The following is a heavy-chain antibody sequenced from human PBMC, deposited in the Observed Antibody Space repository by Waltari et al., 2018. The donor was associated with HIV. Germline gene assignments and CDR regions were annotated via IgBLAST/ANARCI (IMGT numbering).Heavy chain of an antibody. CDR3: ARDRTAVATSAPRGFDP. D-gene: IGHD6-19*01. V-gene: IGHV3-48*02. J-gene: IGHJ5*02. CDR1: GFTFSSYS. CDR2: ISSSSSTI. Sequence: EVQLVESGGGLVQPGGSLRLSCAASGFTFSSYSMNWVRQAPGKGLEWVSYISSSSSTIYYADSVKGRVTISRDNAKNSLYLQMNSLRDEDTAVYYCARDRTAVATSAPRGFDPWGQGTLVTVSS.